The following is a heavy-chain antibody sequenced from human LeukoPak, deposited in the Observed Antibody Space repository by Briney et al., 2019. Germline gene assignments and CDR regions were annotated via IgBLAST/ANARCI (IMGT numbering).Heavy chain of an antibody. D-gene: IGHD5-24*01. V-gene: IGHV4-28*01. Sequence: SDTLSLTCVVSGYSISSSKWWGWIRQPPGKGLEWIGYIYYSGSTYYNPSLETRVTMSVDTSKNQFSLKLTSVTAVDTAIYYCARTRDSDMYYFDSWGQGTLVTVS. J-gene: IGHJ4*02. CDR2: IYYSGST. CDR3: ARTRDSDMYYFDS. CDR1: GYSISSSKW.